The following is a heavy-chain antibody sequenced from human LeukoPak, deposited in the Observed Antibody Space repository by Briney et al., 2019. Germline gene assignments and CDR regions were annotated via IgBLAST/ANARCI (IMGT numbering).Heavy chain of an antibody. CDR3: AKDLGSHSSGWY. J-gene: IGHJ4*02. CDR2: ISGSGGST. D-gene: IGHD6-19*01. CDR1: GFTFSGYA. V-gene: IGHV3-23*01. Sequence: PGGSLRLSCAASGFTFSGYAMSWVRQAPGKGLEWVSAISGSGGSTYYADSVKGRFTISRDNSKNTLYLQMNSLRAEDTAVYYCAKDLGSHSSGWYWGQGTLVTVSS.